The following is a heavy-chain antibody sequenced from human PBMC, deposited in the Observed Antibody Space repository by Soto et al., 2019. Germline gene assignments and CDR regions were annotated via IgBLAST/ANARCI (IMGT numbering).Heavy chain of an antibody. Sequence: GGSLRLSCAASGFTVSSNYMSWVRQAPGKGLEWVSVIYSGGSTSYADSVKGRFSISRDNSKNTLSLQMNSLRAEETAVYYCARYRGYCSGGSCYPYYFDYWGQGTLVTVSS. J-gene: IGHJ4*02. CDR3: ARYRGYCSGGSCYPYYFDY. D-gene: IGHD2-15*01. CDR2: IYSGGST. CDR1: GFTVSSNY. V-gene: IGHV3-66*01.